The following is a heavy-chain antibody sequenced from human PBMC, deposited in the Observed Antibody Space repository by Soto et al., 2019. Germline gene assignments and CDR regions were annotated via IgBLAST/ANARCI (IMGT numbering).Heavy chain of an antibody. Sequence: ASVKVSCKASGYPFTHSAIHWVRPAPGRKLERMGRINAGNGHKKSSQKFQGRVTITRGTSASTAYMELSSLRSEDTAVYYCSRGEGYYYDSSGYFGFDYWGQGTLVTVSS. D-gene: IGHD3-22*01. J-gene: IGHJ4*02. CDR1: GYPFTHSA. CDR3: SRGEGYYYDSSGYFGFDY. V-gene: IGHV1-3*01. CDR2: INAGNGHK.